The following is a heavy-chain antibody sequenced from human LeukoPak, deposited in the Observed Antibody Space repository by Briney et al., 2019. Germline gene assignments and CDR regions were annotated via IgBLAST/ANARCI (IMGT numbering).Heavy chain of an antibody. Sequence: PSETLSLTCTVSGGSISSSGYYWGWIRQPPGKGLEWIGSIYYSGSTYYNPSLKSRVTISVDTSKNQFSLKLSSVTAADTAVYYCASGGDYYDSSGTNFDYWGQGTLVTVSS. CDR2: IYYSGST. CDR1: GGSISSSGYY. J-gene: IGHJ4*02. D-gene: IGHD3-22*01. V-gene: IGHV4-39*01. CDR3: ASGGDYYDSSGTNFDY.